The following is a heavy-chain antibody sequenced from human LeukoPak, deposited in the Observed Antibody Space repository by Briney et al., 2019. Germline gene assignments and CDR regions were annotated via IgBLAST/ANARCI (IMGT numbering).Heavy chain of an antibody. CDR1: GFTFRAYW. CDR3: AKDYLLSLNP. Sequence: RTGGSLRLSCAVSGFTFRAYWMSWVRQAPGKGLEWVAFIRYDGSNKYYADSVKGRFTISRDNSKSTLYLQMNSLRAEDTAVYYCAKDYLLSLNPWGQGTLVTVSS. D-gene: IGHD2/OR15-2a*01. J-gene: IGHJ5*02. V-gene: IGHV3-30*02. CDR2: IRYDGSNK.